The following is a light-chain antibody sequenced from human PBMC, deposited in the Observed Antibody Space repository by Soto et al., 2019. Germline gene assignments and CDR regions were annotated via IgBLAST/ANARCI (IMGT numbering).Light chain of an antibody. CDR3: QQYHNWPPGT. V-gene: IGKV3-15*01. CDR2: GTS. J-gene: IGKJ1*01. Sequence: EIVMTQSPATLSVSPGERATLSCGASQSVSNNLAWYQQKPGQAPRLLIYGTSTRATGIPARFSGSGSGTEFTLTISSLQSEDFAVYYCQQYHNWPPGTFGRGTKVDIK. CDR1: QSVSNN.